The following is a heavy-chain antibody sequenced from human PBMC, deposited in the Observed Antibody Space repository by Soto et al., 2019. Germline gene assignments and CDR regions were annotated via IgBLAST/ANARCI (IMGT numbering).Heavy chain of an antibody. CDR2: INHSGST. V-gene: IGHV4-34*01. D-gene: IGHD3-9*01. CDR3: ARRPHKGRYPRVRYYMDV. J-gene: IGHJ6*03. CDR1: GGSFSGYY. Sequence: SETLSLTCAVYGGSFSGYYWSWIRQPPGKGLEWIGEINHSGSTNYNPSLKSRVTISVDTSKNQFSLKLSSVTAADTAVYYCARRPHKGRYPRVRYYMDVWGKGTTVTVSS.